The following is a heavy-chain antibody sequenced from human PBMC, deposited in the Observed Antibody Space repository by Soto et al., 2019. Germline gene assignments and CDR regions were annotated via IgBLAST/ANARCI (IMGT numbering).Heavy chain of an antibody. CDR3: ARDAAYYYDSSGYGGMDV. Sequence: SETLSLTCAVYGGSFSGYYWSWIRQPPGKGLEWIGYIYHSGSTYYNPSLKSRVTISVDRSKNQFSLKLSSVTAADTAVYYCARDAAYYYDSSGYGGMDVWGQGTTVTVSS. CDR2: IYHSGST. CDR1: GGSFSGYY. D-gene: IGHD3-22*01. V-gene: IGHV4-34*01. J-gene: IGHJ6*02.